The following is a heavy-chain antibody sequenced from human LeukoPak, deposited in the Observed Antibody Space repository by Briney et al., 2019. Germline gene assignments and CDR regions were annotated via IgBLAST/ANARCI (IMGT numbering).Heavy chain of an antibody. J-gene: IGHJ4*02. CDR3: ARLRAVAGPFDY. CDR2: IWYDGSNK. Sequence: GGSLRLSCAASGITFSSHGMHWVRQAPGKGLEWVAVIWYDGSNKYYADSVKGRFTISRDNSKNTLYLQMNSLRAEDTAVYYCARLRAVAGPFDYWGQGTLVTVSS. CDR1: GITFSSHG. V-gene: IGHV3-33*01. D-gene: IGHD6-19*01.